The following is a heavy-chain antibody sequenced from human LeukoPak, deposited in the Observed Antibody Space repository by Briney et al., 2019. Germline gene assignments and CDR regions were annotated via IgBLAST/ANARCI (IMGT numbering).Heavy chain of an antibody. CDR2: IYYSGST. V-gene: IGHV4-59*08. CDR1: GGSISSYY. J-gene: IGHJ4*02. D-gene: IGHD6-13*01. CDR3: ARAYISSSRFDY. Sequence: ASETLSLTCTVSGGSISSYYWSWIRQPPGKGLEWIGYIYYSGSTNYNPSLKSRVTISVDTSKNQFSLKLTSMTAADTAVYYCARAYISSSRFDYWGQGTLVTVSS.